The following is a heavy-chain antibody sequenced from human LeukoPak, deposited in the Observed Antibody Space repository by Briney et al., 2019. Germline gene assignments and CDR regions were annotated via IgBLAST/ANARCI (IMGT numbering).Heavy chain of an antibody. J-gene: IGHJ5*02. D-gene: IGHD4-11*01. CDR1: GGTFSSYA. Sequence: ASVKVSCKAPGGTFSSYAISWVRQAPGQGLEWMGGIIPIFGTANYAQKFQGRVTITADESTSTAYMELSSLRSEDTAVYYCARGRSYSNYGRWFDPWGQGTLVTVSS. CDR2: IIPIFGTA. CDR3: ARGRSYSNYGRWFDP. V-gene: IGHV1-69*01.